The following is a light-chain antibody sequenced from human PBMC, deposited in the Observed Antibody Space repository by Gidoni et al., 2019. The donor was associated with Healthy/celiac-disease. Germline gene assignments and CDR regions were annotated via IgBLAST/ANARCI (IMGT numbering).Light chain of an antibody. Sequence: DILMPQSPDPLAVSRGARATINCKSSLCVVYSSNNKNYLAWYQQKPGQTPKLLIYWASTRESGVPDRFSGSGSGTDFTLTISSLQAEDVAVYYCQQYYSTPLTFGGGTKVEIK. CDR2: WAS. J-gene: IGKJ4*01. V-gene: IGKV4-1*01. CDR3: QQYYSTPLT. CDR1: LCVVYSSNNKNY.